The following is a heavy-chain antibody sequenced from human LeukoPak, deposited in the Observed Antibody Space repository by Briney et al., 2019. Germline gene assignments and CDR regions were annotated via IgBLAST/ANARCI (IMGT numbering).Heavy chain of an antibody. V-gene: IGHV3-23*01. CDR1: GFTFSNYA. CDR2: ISGSGGST. Sequence: GGSLRLSCAASGFTFSNYAMSWVRQAPGKGLECVSVISGSGGSTYYADSVKGRFTISRDNSKNTPCLQMNSLRAEDTAVYYCAISQRDYGDYWGQGTLVTVSS. J-gene: IGHJ4*02. D-gene: IGHD3-16*02. CDR3: AISQRDYGDY.